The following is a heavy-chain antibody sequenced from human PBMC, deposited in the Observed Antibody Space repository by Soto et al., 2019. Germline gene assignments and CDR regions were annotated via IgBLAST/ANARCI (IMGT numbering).Heavy chain of an antibody. J-gene: IGHJ6*04. CDR3: ATGTVSAMIIGMDD. V-gene: IGHV3-15*01. D-gene: IGHD3-22*01. Sequence: WWSLRLSCVASGFTFSNAWMTWVRQVPGKGLQWVGRIKSKSDGGAIHYAAPVKGRFIISRDDIQHTVYLQMNRLKTEDTAVYSCATGTVSAMIIGMDDWGKETLVTASS. CDR1: GFTFSNAW. CDR2: IKSKSDGGAI.